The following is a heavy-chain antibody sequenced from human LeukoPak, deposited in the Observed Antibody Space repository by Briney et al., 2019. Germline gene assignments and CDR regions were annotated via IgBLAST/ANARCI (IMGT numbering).Heavy chain of an antibody. D-gene: IGHD6-19*01. CDR3: AGLIAVAGTYWFDP. CDR1: GGSFSGYY. V-gene: IGHV4-34*01. J-gene: IGHJ5*02. Sequence: SETLSLTCAVYGGSFSGYYWSWIRQPPGKGLEWIGEINHSGSTNYNPSLKSRVTISVDTSKNQFSLKLSSVTAADTAVYYCAGLIAVAGTYWFDPWGQGTLVTVSS. CDR2: INHSGST.